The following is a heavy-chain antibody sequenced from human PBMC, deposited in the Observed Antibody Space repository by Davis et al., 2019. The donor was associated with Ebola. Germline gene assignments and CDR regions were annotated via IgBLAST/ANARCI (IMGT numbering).Heavy chain of an antibody. J-gene: IGHJ6*02. CDR1: GGTFSSYA. CDR3: ASPLYSSGWYDYYYGMDV. CDR2: IIPILGIA. V-gene: IGHV1-69*04. Sequence: AASVKVSCKASGGTFSSYAISWVRQAPGQGLEWMGRIIPILGIANYAQKFQGRVTITADKSTSTAYMELSSLRSEDTAVYYCASPLYSSGWYDYYYGMDVWGQGTTVTVSS. D-gene: IGHD6-19*01.